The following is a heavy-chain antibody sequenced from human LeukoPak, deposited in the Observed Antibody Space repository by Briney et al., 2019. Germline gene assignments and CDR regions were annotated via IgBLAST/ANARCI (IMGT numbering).Heavy chain of an antibody. J-gene: IGHJ4*02. V-gene: IGHV3-33*01. Sequence: GGSLRLSCQTSGFIFSSYAMHWVRQAPGRGLDWVAMIWPDGVTKFYADSVEGRFTISRDNSKNTLYLQMNSLRADDTAVYYCAREILRDGSYLIEDWGQGILVTVSS. CDR3: AREILRDGSYLIED. CDR2: IWPDGVTK. CDR1: GFIFSSYA. D-gene: IGHD1-26*01.